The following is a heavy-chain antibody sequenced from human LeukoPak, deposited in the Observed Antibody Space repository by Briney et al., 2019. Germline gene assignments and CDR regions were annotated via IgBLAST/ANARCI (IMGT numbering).Heavy chain of an antibody. J-gene: IGHJ4*02. CDR3: ARVSGYDWESFYDY. D-gene: IGHD5-12*01. CDR2: IYYSGST. CDR1: GGSISRYY. V-gene: IGHV4-59*01. Sequence: SETLSLTCTVSGGSISRYYWSWIRQPPGKGLEWIGYIYYSGSTNYNPSLKSRVTISVDTSKKQFSLKLRSVTAADTAVYYCARVSGYDWESFYDYWGQGTLVTVSS.